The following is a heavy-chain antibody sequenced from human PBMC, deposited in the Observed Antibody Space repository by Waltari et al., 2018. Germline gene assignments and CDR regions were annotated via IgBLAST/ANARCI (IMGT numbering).Heavy chain of an antibody. CDR1: GGSISSSSYY. CDR3: ARGNSAMVGMDV. J-gene: IGHJ6*02. D-gene: IGHD1-7*01. CDR2: IYYSGST. Sequence: QLQLQESGPGLVKPSETLSLTCTVSGGSISSSSYYWVWIRQPPGKGLEWIGSIYYSGSTYYNPSLKSRVTISVDTSKNQFSLKLSSVTAADTAVDYCARGNSAMVGMDVWGQGTTVTVSS. V-gene: IGHV4-39*07.